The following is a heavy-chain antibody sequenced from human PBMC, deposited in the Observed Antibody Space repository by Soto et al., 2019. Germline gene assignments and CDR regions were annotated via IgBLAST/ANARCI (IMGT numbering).Heavy chain of an antibody. CDR1: GGSISSSNW. V-gene: IGHV4-4*02. J-gene: IGHJ4*02. Sequence: QVQLQESGPGLVKPSGTLSLTCAVSGGSISSSNWWSWVRQPPGKGLEWIGEIYHSGSTNYNPSHKSRVSISVDKSKNQFSLKLSSVTAADAAVYYCASNSPSSSIASPGSGPGEDYWGQGTLVTVSS. D-gene: IGHD6-6*01. CDR2: IYHSGST. CDR3: ASNSPSSSIASPGSGPGEDY.